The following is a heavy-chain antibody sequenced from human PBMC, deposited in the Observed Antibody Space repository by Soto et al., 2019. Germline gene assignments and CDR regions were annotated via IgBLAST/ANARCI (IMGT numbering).Heavy chain of an antibody. D-gene: IGHD6-13*01. CDR3: ARAPRSSWYAP. J-gene: IGHJ5*02. Sequence: QVQLVQSGAEVKKPGASVKVSCKASGYTFTSYGISWVRQAPGQGLEWMGWISAYNGNTNYAQKLQGRVTMTTDTSTHTAYMELRRLRSDDPAVYYWARAPRSSWYAPWGQGTLVTVSS. V-gene: IGHV1-18*01. CDR1: GYTFTSYG. CDR2: ISAYNGNT.